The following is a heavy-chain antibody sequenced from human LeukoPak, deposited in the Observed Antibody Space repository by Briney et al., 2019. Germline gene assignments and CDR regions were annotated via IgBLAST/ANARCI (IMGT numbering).Heavy chain of an antibody. J-gene: IGHJ4*02. V-gene: IGHV1-2*02. Sequence: ASVKVSCKASGYTFTGYYMHWVRQAPGQGLEWMGWINPNSGGTNYAQKFQGRVTMTRDTSISTAYMELSRLRSDDTAVYYCARGGHHRGYSGYDYPDYWGQGTLITVSS. CDR3: ARGGHHRGYSGYDYPDY. CDR1: GYTFTGYY. CDR2: INPNSGGT. D-gene: IGHD5-12*01.